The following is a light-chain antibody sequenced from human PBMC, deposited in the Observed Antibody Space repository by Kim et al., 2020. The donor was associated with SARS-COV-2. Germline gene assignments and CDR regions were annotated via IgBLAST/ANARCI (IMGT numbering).Light chain of an antibody. Sequence: SVGDRVTITCRASQSIRSYLNWYQQKPGKAPKLLIYAASSLQSGVPSRFSGSGSGTDFTLTISSLQPEDFATYYCQQSYITPRLTFGGGTKVDIK. CDR1: QSIRSY. CDR3: QQSYITPRLT. J-gene: IGKJ4*01. V-gene: IGKV1-39*01. CDR2: AAS.